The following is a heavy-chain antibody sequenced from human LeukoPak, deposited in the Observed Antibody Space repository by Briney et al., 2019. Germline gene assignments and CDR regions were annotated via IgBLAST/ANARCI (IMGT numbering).Heavy chain of an antibody. Sequence: GGSLRLSCAASGFTFSSYSMNWVRQAPGKGLEWVSSISSSSSYIYYADSVKGRFTISRDNAKNSLYLQMNSLRAEDTAVYYCARARGDYSNYFADYWGQGTLVTVSS. CDR1: GFTFSSYS. CDR3: ARARGDYSNYFADY. V-gene: IGHV3-21*01. CDR2: ISSSSSYI. D-gene: IGHD4-11*01. J-gene: IGHJ4*02.